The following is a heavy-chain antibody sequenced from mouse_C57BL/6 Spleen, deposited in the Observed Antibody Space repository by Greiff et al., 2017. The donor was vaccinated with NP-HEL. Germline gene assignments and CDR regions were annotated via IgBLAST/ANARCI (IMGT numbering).Heavy chain of an antibody. D-gene: IGHD2-10*02. V-gene: IGHV1-59*01. J-gene: IGHJ3*01. CDR2: IDPSDSYT. Sequence: VQLQQPGAELVRPGTSVKLSCKASGYTFTSYWMHWVKQRPGQGLEWIGVIDPSDSYTNYNQKFKGKATLTVDTSSSTAYMQLSSLTSEDSAVYYCARGGYGNYEFAYWGQGTLVTVSA. CDR1: GYTFTSYW. CDR3: ARGGYGNYEFAY.